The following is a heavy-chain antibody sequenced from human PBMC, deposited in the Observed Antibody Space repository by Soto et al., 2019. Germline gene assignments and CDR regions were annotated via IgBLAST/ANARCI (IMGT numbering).Heavy chain of an antibody. CDR1: GFTFSSYS. Sequence: GGSLRLSCAASGFTFSSYSMNWVRQAPGKGLEWVSSISSSSSYIYYADSVKGRFTISRDNAKNSLYLQMNSLRAEDTAVYYCARDRPLWGYYYYGMDVWGQGTTVTVSS. CDR2: ISSSSSYI. J-gene: IGHJ6*02. D-gene: IGHD5-18*01. V-gene: IGHV3-21*01. CDR3: ARDRPLWGYYYYGMDV.